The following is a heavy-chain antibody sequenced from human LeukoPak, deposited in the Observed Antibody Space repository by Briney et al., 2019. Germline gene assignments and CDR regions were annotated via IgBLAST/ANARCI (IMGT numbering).Heavy chain of an antibody. V-gene: IGHV3-74*01. CDR2: IDSDGSTA. Sequence: GGSLRLSCAASGFSFSGTWMHWVRQAPGKGLVWVSRIDSDGSTAIYAGSVKGRFTISRDNAKNTLYLQMDSLRAEDTAVYFCTKQKKYGFDYWGQGTLVTVSP. J-gene: IGHJ4*02. D-gene: IGHD4-17*01. CDR1: GFSFSGTW. CDR3: TKQKKYGFDY.